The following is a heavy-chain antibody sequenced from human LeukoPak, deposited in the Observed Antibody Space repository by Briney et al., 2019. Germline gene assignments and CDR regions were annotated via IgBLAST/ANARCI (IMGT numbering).Heavy chain of an antibody. D-gene: IGHD3-10*01. CDR3: ARVPYGWGIYYLFDY. CDR2: INSDGSST. V-gene: IGHV3-74*01. J-gene: IGHJ4*02. Sequence: PGGSLRLSCAASGFTFSSYWMHWVRQAPGKGLVWVSRINSDGSSTSYADSVKGRFTISRDNAKNTLYLQMNSLRAEDTAVYYCARVPYGWGIYYLFDYWGRGTRVTVSS. CDR1: GFTFSSYW.